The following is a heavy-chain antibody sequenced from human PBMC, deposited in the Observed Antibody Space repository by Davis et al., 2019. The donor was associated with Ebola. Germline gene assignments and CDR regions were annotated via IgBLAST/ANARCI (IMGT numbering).Heavy chain of an antibody. V-gene: IGHV4-39*01. D-gene: IGHD6-19*01. CDR2: IYYSGST. CDR3: VEGSSGWV. J-gene: IGHJ4*02. Sequence: SETLSLTCTVSGDSISSYYWGWIRQPPGKGLEWIGSIYYSGSTYYNPSLKSRVTISVDTSKNQFSLRLSSVTAADTAVYYCVEGSSGWVWGQGTLVTVSS. CDR1: GDSISSYY.